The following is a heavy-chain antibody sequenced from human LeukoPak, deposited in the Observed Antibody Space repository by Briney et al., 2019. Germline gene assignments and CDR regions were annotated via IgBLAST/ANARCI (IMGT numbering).Heavy chain of an antibody. CDR1: RFTFSNSI. J-gene: IGHJ4*02. D-gene: IGHD6-13*01. CDR3: VKDRWVDH. V-gene: IGHV3-30*18. Sequence: QLGGSLRLSCASSRFTFSNSIFHWVRQAPGKGLEWVAAMSYDGFSKYYADSVKGRFTISRDNSKNTLYLQMSSLRPEDTAVYYCVKDRWVDHWGQGTLVTVSS. CDR2: MSYDGFSK.